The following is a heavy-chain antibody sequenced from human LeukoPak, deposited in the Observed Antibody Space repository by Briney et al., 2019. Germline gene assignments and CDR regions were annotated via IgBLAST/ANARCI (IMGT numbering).Heavy chain of an antibody. J-gene: IGHJ4*02. CDR1: GGSISSSSYY. CDR3: ARQLGYCSSTSCYADKVDY. D-gene: IGHD2-2*01. CDR2: IYYSGST. V-gene: IGHV4-39*01. Sequence: PSETVSLTCTVSGGSISSSSYYWGWIRQPPGKGLECIGSIYYSGSTYYNPSLKSRVTISVDTSKNQFSLKLSSVTAADTAVYYCARQLGYCSSTSCYADKVDYWGQGTLVTVSS.